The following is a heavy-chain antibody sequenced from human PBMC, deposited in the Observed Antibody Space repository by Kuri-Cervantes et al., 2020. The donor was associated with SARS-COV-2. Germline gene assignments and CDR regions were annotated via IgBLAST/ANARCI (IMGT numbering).Heavy chain of an antibody. J-gene: IGHJ4*01. Sequence: SETLSLTCTVSGGSISSYYWSWIRQPPGKGLEWIGHIYYDGSTNYKTSLKGRVTISLDTSKNQFSLKVDSVTAADTAVYYCARASTSFDDWGHGTRVTVSS. CDR1: GGSISSYY. V-gene: IGHV4-59*01. CDR2: IYYDGST. CDR3: ARASTSFDD.